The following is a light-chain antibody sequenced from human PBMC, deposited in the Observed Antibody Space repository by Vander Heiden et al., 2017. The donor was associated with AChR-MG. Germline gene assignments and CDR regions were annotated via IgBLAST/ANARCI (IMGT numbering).Light chain of an antibody. CDR1: SLRRYY. V-gene: IGLV3-19*01. CDR3: NSRDSSGHHLEVV. Sequence: SSEPTQDPAVPVALGHTVRITCQRDSLRRYYASWYQQKPGQAPVLVIYDKNNRPSEIPDRFSGSSSGDTAALTITGAQAEDEADYYCNSRDSSGHHLEVVFGGGTKLTVL. J-gene: IGLJ2*01. CDR2: DKN.